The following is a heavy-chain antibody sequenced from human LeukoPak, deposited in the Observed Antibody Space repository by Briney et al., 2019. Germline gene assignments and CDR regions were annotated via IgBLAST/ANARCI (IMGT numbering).Heavy chain of an antibody. D-gene: IGHD3-22*01. J-gene: IGHJ4*02. Sequence: SVKVSCKASGGTFSSYAISWVRQAPGQGLEWMGGIIPIFGTANYAQKFQGRVTITADKSTSTAYMELSSLRSEDTAVYYCARWDSSGYHLYYFDYWGQGTLVTVSS. CDR2: IIPIFGTA. CDR1: GGTFSSYA. CDR3: ARWDSSGYHLYYFDY. V-gene: IGHV1-69*06.